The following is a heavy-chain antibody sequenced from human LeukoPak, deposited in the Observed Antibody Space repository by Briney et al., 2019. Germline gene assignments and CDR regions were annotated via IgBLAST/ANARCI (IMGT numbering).Heavy chain of an antibody. V-gene: IGHV1-2*02. CDR1: GYTFSGYY. CDR2: IIPNSGGA. J-gene: IGHJ3*02. Sequence: ASVKVSCKASGYTFSGYYMHWVRQAPGQGLEWMGWIIPNSGGANYAQKFRGRVTMTMDTSINTAYMELSSLRSDDTAVYYCARVNTYYYGSGVSRAFHMWGQGTMVTVSS. D-gene: IGHD3-10*01. CDR3: ARVNTYYYGSGVSRAFHM.